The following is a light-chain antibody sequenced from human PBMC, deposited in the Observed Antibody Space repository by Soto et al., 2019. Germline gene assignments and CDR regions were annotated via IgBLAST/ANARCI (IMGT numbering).Light chain of an antibody. Sequence: QSALTQPASVSGSPGQSITISCTGTSSDVGSYNLVSWYQQHPGKAPKLMIYEGSKRRSGVSNRFSGSKSGNTASLTISGLQAEDEADYYCCSYGGSSTYVFGTGTKLTVL. CDR2: EGS. V-gene: IGLV2-23*01. J-gene: IGLJ1*01. CDR1: SSDVGSYNL. CDR3: CSYGGSSTYV.